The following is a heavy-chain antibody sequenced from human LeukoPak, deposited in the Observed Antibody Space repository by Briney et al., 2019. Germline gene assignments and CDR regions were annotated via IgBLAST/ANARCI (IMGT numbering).Heavy chain of an antibody. CDR1: GGSISSYY. CDR2: IYTSGST. CDR3: ARSHGGSYYDY. V-gene: IGHV4-4*09. J-gene: IGHJ4*02. D-gene: IGHD1-26*01. Sequence: SETLSLTCTVSGGSISSYYWCWIRQPPGKGLEWIGYIYTSGSTNYNPSLKSRVTISVDTSKNQFSLKLSSVTAADTAVYYCARSHGGSYYDYWGQGTLVTVSS.